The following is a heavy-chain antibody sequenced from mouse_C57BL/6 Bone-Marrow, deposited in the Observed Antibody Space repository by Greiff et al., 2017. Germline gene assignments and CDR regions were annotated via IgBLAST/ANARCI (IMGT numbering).Heavy chain of an antibody. CDR3: ARGVTTVNYYAMDY. Sequence: VQLQQSGPELVKPGASVKISCKASGYTFTDYYMNWVKQSHGKSLEWIGDINPNNGGTSYNQKFKGKATLTVDKSSSTAYMELRSLTSEDSAVYYCARGVTTVNYYAMDYWGQGTSVTVSS. CDR2: INPNNGGT. V-gene: IGHV1-26*01. J-gene: IGHJ4*01. D-gene: IGHD2-2*01. CDR1: GYTFTDYY.